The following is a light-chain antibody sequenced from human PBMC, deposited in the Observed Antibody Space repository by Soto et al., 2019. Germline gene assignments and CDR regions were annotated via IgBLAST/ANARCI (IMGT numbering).Light chain of an antibody. CDR1: SNDVGGYNY. CDR3: SSYAGSYRV. J-gene: IGLJ1*01. V-gene: IGLV2-8*01. CDR2: EVT. Sequence: QSALTQPPSASGSPGQSVTISCTGTSNDVGGYNYVSWYQQHPGKAPKLMIYEVTKRPSGVPDRFSGSKSGNTASLTVSGLQAEDEADYYCSSYAGSYRVFGTGTKLT.